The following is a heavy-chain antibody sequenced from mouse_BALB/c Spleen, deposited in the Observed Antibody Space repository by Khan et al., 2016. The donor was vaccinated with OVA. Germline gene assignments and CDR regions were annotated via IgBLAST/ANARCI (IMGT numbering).Heavy chain of an antibody. D-gene: IGHD1-1*01. CDR3: ATSYFYGYYFDY. CDR1: GFTFNNYG. CDR2: ISGDSNTI. J-gene: IGHJ2*01. Sequence: EVHLVESGGGLVQPGGSRKLSCAASGFTFNNYGMHWVRQAPEKGLEWVAYISGDSNTIYYVDSVKGRFTISRDNPKNTLFLQMTSLMSEDTARYYCATSYFYGYYFDYWGPGTTLTVS. V-gene: IGHV5-17*02.